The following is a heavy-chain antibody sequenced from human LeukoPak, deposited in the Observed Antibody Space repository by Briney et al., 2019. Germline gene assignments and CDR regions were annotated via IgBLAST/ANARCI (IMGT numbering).Heavy chain of an antibody. CDR3: ARFGSYYYYYMDV. J-gene: IGHJ6*03. CDR2: ISSSGSTI. Sequence: GSLRLSCAASGFTFSDYYMSWIRQAPGKGLEWVSYISSSGSTIFYADSVKGRFTISRDNAKNSLYLQMNSLRAEDTALYYCARFGSYYYYYMDVWGKGTTVTISS. D-gene: IGHD3-10*01. CDR1: GFTFSDYY. V-gene: IGHV3-11*01.